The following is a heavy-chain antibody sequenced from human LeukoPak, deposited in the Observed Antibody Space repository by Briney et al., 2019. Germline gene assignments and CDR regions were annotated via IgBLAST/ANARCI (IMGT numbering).Heavy chain of an antibody. CDR1: GFTFSSFA. CDR3: ARGQRWCSSTSCLYWFDP. Sequence: GGSLRHSCAASGFTFSSFAMTWVRQAPGKGLEWVSDISSNSGIKSYADSVKGRFTISRDNAKNSLYLQMNSLRAEDTAVYYCARGQRWCSSTSCLYWFDPWGQGTLVTVSS. D-gene: IGHD2-2*01. V-gene: IGHV3-48*01. CDR2: ISSNSGIK. J-gene: IGHJ5*02.